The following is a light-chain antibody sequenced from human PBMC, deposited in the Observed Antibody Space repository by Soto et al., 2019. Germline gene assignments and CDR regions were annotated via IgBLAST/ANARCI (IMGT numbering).Light chain of an antibody. Sequence: EIVMTQSPATLSVSPGERAPLSCRASQSVSSNLAWYQQKPGQAPRLLIYGASTRATGIPARFSGSGSGTEFTLTLSSLQSEDFAVYYCQQYNNWPPWTFGQGTKVEIQ. CDR3: QQYNNWPPWT. V-gene: IGKV3-15*01. CDR1: QSVSSN. J-gene: IGKJ1*01. CDR2: GAS.